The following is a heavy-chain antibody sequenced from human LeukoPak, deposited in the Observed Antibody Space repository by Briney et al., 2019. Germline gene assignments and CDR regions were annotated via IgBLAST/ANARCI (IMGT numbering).Heavy chain of an antibody. J-gene: IGHJ4*02. V-gene: IGHV1-2*02. D-gene: IGHD2-8*02. CDR2: SNPNNGGT. CDR1: GYTFTGYY. CDR3: ARVDGGEWYYFDY. Sequence: ASVKVSCKASGYTFTGYYMHWVRQAPGQGLEWMGWSNPNNGGTDYAQKFQGRVTMTLDTSISTAYMELNGLRSDDTAIYYCARVDGGEWYYFDYWGQGTLVTVSS.